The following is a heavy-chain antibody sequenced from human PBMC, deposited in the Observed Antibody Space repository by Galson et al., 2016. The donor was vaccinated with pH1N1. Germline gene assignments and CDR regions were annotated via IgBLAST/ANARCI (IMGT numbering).Heavy chain of an antibody. D-gene: IGHD3-16*01. V-gene: IGHV3-7*01. CDR2: IKQGGSEK. Sequence: SLRLSCAASGFTFSSYWMSWVRQVPGKGLEWVANIKQGGSEKYYVDSLKGRFTISRDNAKDSLYLQMNSLRVEDAAVYYCAREGADLDTYYYYYGMDVWGQGTTVTVSS. CDR1: GFTFSSYW. J-gene: IGHJ6*02. CDR3: AREGADLDTYYYYYGMDV.